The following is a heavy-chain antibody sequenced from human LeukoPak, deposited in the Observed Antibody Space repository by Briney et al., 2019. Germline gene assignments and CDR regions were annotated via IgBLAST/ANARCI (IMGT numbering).Heavy chain of an antibody. CDR2: ISSSSSYI. CDR3: ARVGGGYSYGPNDY. CDR1: GFTFSSYS. J-gene: IGHJ4*02. D-gene: IGHD5-18*01. Sequence: PGGSLGLSCAASGFTFSSYSMNWVRQAPGKGLEWVSSISSSSSYIYYADSVKGRFTISRDNAKNSLYLQMNSLRADDTAVYYCARVGGGYSYGPNDYWGQGTLVTVSS. V-gene: IGHV3-21*01.